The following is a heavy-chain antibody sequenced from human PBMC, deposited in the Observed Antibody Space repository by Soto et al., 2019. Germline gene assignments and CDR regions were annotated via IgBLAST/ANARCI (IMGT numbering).Heavy chain of an antibody. J-gene: IGHJ4*02. V-gene: IGHV4-39*01. CDR1: GGSISSRGYY. CDR2: IYYSGST. D-gene: IGHD1-1*01. Sequence: SETLALTCTVSGGSISSRGYYWGWIRQPPGKGLEWIGTIYYSGSTYYNPSLKSRVTISVDTSKNQFSLKLSSVTAADTAVYYCARGPGNWNEVTNDYWGQGTLVTVSS. CDR3: ARGPGNWNEVTNDY.